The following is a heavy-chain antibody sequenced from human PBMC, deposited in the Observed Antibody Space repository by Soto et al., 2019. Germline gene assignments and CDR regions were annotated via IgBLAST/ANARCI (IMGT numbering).Heavy chain of an antibody. CDR3: ARIPHSTTNYYDYPSGMDV. V-gene: IGHV5-51*01. Sequence: GESLKISCKGSGYSFPSDWIGWVRQMPGKGLEWMGSIYPADSDTRYSPSFQGQVTISADKSIRTAYLEWSSLKASDSGVYYCARIPHSTTNYYDYPSGMDVWGQGTTVTVSS. D-gene: IGHD2-2*01. J-gene: IGHJ6*02. CDR1: GYSFPSDW. CDR2: IYPADSDT.